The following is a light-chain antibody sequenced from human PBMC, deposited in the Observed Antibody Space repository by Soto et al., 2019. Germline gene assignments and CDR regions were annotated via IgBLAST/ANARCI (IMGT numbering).Light chain of an antibody. V-gene: IGLV2-23*02. CDR2: EVS. J-gene: IGLJ1*01. Sequence: QSVLTQPASVSGSPGQSITFSCTGTSSDVGSSNLVSWYQQHPGKAPKLLIYEVSKRPSGVSSRFSGSKSGNTASLTISGLQAEDEADYYCWSYEGISTHVFGTGTKVTVL. CDR3: WSYEGISTHV. CDR1: SSDVGSSNL.